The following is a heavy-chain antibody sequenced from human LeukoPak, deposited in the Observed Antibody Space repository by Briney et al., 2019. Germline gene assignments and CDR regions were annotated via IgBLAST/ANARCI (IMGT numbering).Heavy chain of an antibody. Sequence: PSETLSLTCTFSGGSISSYYWSWIRQPPGKGLEWIGYIYYSGSTNYNPSLKSRVTISVDTSKNRFSLKLSSVTAADTAVYYCARHGPSITEAYYFDYWGQGTLVTVSS. CDR2: IYYSGST. CDR1: GGSISSYY. D-gene: IGHD3-10*01. CDR3: ARHGPSITEAYYFDY. J-gene: IGHJ4*02. V-gene: IGHV4-59*01.